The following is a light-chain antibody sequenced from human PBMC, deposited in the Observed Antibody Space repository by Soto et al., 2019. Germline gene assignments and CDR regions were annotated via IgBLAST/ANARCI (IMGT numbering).Light chain of an antibody. CDR1: QRVSSSY. Sequence: ESVWTQSPGTLSMSPGERATLSCRAIQRVSSSYSAWYQQKPGQAPRLLIYGACRRATSIPDRFSGSGSGTDFTLTISRLEPEDSAVSYCQQYGSSPFTFGPGTKVHIK. CDR3: QQYGSSPFT. CDR2: GAC. J-gene: IGKJ3*01. V-gene: IGKV3-20*01.